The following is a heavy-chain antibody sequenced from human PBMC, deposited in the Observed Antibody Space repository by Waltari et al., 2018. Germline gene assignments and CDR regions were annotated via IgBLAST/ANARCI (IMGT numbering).Heavy chain of an antibody. D-gene: IGHD6-13*01. CDR1: GFTFSSYA. CDR2: ISGSGGST. Sequence: EVQLLVSGGGLVQPGGSLRLSCAASGFTFSSYAMSWVRQAPGRGMEWVSAISGSGGSTYYADSVKGRFTISIDNSKNPLYLQMNSLRAEDTAVYYCAKAESSSWPRPLYYFDYWGQGTLVTVSS. CDR3: AKAESSSWPRPLYYFDY. J-gene: IGHJ4*02. V-gene: IGHV3-23*01.